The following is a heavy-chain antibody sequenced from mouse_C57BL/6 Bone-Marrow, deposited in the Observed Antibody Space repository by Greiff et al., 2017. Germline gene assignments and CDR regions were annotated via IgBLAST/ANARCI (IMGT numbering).Heavy chain of an antibody. CDR3: ARYYYGSMFAY. CDR1: GFTFSSYA. Sequence: EVKVVESGGGLVKPGGSLKLSCAASGFTFSSYAMPWVRQTPEKRLEWVATISDGGSYTYYPDNVKGRFTISRDNAKNNLYLQMSHLKSEDTAMYYCARYYYGSMFAYWGQGTLVTVSA. CDR2: ISDGGSYT. J-gene: IGHJ3*01. V-gene: IGHV5-4*03. D-gene: IGHD1-1*01.